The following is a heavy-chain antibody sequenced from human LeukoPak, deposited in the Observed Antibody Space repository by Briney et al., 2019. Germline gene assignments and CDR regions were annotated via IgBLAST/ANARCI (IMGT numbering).Heavy chain of an antibody. CDR1: GGSISSYY. V-gene: IGHV4-34*01. CDR2: INHSGST. CDR3: ARGLAAAAVTYYFDY. Sequence: PSETLSLTCTVSGGSISSYYWSWIRQPPGKGLEWIGEINHSGSTNYNPSLKSRVTISVDTSKNQFSLKLSSVTAADTAVYYCARGLAAAAVTYYFDYWGQGTLVTVSS. J-gene: IGHJ4*02. D-gene: IGHD6-13*01.